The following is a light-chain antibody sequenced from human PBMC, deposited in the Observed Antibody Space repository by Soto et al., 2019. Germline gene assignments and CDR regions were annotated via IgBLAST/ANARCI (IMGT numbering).Light chain of an antibody. V-gene: IGLV2-8*01. CDR1: SSDVGGYNY. CDR3: STWDASLSGYV. J-gene: IGLJ1*01. CDR2: EVN. Sequence: QSVLTQPPSASGSPGQSVAISCTGTSSDVGGYNYVSWYQQHPGKAPKLMIYEVNKRPSGVPDRFSGSKSGNTASLTVSGLQAEDEADYYCSTWDASLSGYVFGTGTKVTVL.